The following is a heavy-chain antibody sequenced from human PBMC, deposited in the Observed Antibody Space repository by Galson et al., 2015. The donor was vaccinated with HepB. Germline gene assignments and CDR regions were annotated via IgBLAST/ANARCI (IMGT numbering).Heavy chain of an antibody. J-gene: IGHJ6*02. V-gene: IGHV3-11*05. CDR2: ISSSSSYT. Sequence: SLRLSCAASGFTFSDYYMSWIRQAPGKGLEWVSYISSSSSYTNYADSVKGRFTISRDNAKNSLYLQMNSLRAEDTAVYYCARDWGLLWFGESPYGMDVWGQGTTVTVSS. D-gene: IGHD3-10*01. CDR1: GFTFSDYY. CDR3: ARDWGLLWFGESPYGMDV.